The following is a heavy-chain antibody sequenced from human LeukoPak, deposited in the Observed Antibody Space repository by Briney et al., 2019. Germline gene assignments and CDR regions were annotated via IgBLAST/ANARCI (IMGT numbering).Heavy chain of an antibody. CDR2: ISYDGSKK. CDR1: GFTFSNYA. V-gene: IGHV3-30*04. J-gene: IGHJ5*02. Sequence: GGSLRLSCGVSGFTFSNYAMHWVRQAPGKGLEWVAPISYDGSKKYYADSVEGRFTISSDNAKNTLYLQLNSLRAEDTAVYYCARDRSPGWFDPWGQGTLVTVSS. CDR3: ARDRSPGWFDP.